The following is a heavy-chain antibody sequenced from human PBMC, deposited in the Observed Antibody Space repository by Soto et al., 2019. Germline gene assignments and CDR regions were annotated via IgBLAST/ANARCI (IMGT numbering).Heavy chain of an antibody. D-gene: IGHD4-17*01. Sequence: EVQLLESGGGVVQPGGSLRLSCAASGFTFSSYAMSWVRQVPGKGLEWVSVITSSGASTDYADSVKGRFSIFRDNSKNTLHLQMNSLRAEDTAVYYCAKGRYTVTDDFDFWGQGTLVTVSS. CDR3: AKGRYTVTDDFDF. CDR2: ITSSGAST. V-gene: IGHV3-23*01. CDR1: GFTFSSYA. J-gene: IGHJ4*02.